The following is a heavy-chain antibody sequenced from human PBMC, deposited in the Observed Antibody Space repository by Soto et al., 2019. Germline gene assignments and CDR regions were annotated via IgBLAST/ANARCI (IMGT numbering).Heavy chain of an antibody. CDR1: GFTFSSYA. J-gene: IGHJ1*01. V-gene: IGHV3-30-3*01. Sequence: QVQLVESGGGVVQPGRSLRLSCAASGFTFSSYAMHWVRQAPGKGLEWVTVISYDGTNTYYADSVKGRFTISRDNSKNTLYLPMNSLSAEDTAVYYCARDSSGWPDNCQHWGQGTLVTVSS. CDR2: ISYDGTNT. D-gene: IGHD6-19*01. CDR3: ARDSSGWPDNCQH.